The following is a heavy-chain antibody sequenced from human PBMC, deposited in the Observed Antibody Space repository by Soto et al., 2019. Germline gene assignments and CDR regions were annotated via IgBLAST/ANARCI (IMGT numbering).Heavy chain of an antibody. Sequence: QVQLVQPGAEVKKPGASVKVSCKPSGYTFTSFGISWVRQAPGQGLEWVGWISAYNGNTNYAENLQGRVTMTTDTSTSTAYMELRSLRSDDTAVYYCARDHRGGTDAFDIWGQGTMVTVSS. CDR2: ISAYNGNT. CDR1: GYTFTSFG. CDR3: ARDHRGGTDAFDI. J-gene: IGHJ3*02. V-gene: IGHV1-18*01. D-gene: IGHD2-15*01.